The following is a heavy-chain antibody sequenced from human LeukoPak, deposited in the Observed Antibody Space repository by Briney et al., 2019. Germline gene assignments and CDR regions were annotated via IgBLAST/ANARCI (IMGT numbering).Heavy chain of an antibody. CDR2: IIPILGIA. CDR1: GGTFSSYA. CDR3: ARSSWVYYYDSSGYPGGGYFDY. D-gene: IGHD3-22*01. Sequence: GASVKVSCKASGGTFSSYAISWVRQAPGQGLEWMGRIIPILGIANYAQKFQGRVTITADKSTSTAYMELSSLRSEDTAVYYCARSSWVYYYDSSGYPGGGYFDYWGQGTLVTVSS. J-gene: IGHJ4*02. V-gene: IGHV1-69*04.